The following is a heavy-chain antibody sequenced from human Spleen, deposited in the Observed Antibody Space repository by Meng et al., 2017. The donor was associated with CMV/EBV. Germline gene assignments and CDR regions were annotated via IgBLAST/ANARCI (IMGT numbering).Heavy chain of an antibody. Sequence: SETLSLTCTVSAGFISISTYSWGWIRQPLGKGLEWIARIYLTGSTYYNPALKSRATISIDTSKSQFSLKLNSVTAADTAVYYCAKAGDDTLTGHSLPYHYYPMDVWGQGTTVTVSS. J-gene: IGHJ6*02. CDR3: AKAGDDTLTGHSLPYHYYPMDV. D-gene: IGHD3-9*01. V-gene: IGHV4-39*01. CDR1: AGFISISTYS. CDR2: IYLTGST.